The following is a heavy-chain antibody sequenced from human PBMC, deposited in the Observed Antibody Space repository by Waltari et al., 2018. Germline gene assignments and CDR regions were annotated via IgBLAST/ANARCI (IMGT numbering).Heavy chain of an antibody. D-gene: IGHD3-22*01. J-gene: IGHJ4*02. V-gene: IGHV1-69-2*01. CDR2: VDPEDGET. CDR1: GYTFTDYY. Sequence: VQLVQSGAEVKKPGATVKISCKAPGYTFTDYYMHWVQQAPGNGLEWMGRVDPEDGETKYAEKCQGRVTITADTSTDTAYMELSSLRSEDTAVYYCATERSSGYYFDYWGQGTLVTVSS. CDR3: ATERSSGYYFDY.